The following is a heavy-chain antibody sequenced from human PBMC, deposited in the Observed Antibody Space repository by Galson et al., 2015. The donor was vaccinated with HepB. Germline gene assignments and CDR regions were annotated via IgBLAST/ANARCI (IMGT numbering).Heavy chain of an antibody. CDR1: GFTFSSYA. CDR3: AKPGGSGSYEYFQH. D-gene: IGHD3-10*01. V-gene: IGHV3-23*01. J-gene: IGHJ1*01. Sequence: SLRLSCAASGFTFSSYAMGWVRQAPGKGLEWVSGVSGSGGLTFYADSVKGRFTISRDNPKNTLYLQMNSLRAEDTAVYYCAKPGGSGSYEYFQHWGQGTLVTVSS. CDR2: VSGSGGLT.